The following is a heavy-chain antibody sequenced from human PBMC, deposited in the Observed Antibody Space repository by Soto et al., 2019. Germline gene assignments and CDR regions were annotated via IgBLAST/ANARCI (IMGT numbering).Heavy chain of an antibody. D-gene: IGHD5-18*01. Sequence: ASVKVSCKASGYTFTNYVISWVRQAPGQGLEWMGWISASNGNTNYAQRLQGRVTMTTDTSTDTAYMELRSLRSDDTAVYYCAREALGYCYGSFDYWGQGTLVTVSS. V-gene: IGHV1-18*04. CDR1: GYTFTNYV. CDR3: AREALGYCYGSFDY. CDR2: ISASNGNT. J-gene: IGHJ4*02.